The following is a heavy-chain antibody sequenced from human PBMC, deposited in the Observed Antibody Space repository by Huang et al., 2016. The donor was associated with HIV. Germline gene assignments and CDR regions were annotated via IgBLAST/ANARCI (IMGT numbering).Heavy chain of an antibody. CDR3: AMSLRYQYDSRSYWGRYFDY. D-gene: IGHD3-16*01. CDR1: GGSFSDQI. Sequence: QVQLEQSGPAVRKPGSSVKVSCQASGGSFSDQIISWVRQAPGQRFEWMGGMTPLFRAPAYGQEFKGRVTMTAVESTATIYMELNSLTSEDTAVYYCAMSLRYQYDSRSYWGRYFDYWGQGTLVTVSS. V-gene: IGHV1-69*01. CDR2: MTPLFRAP. J-gene: IGHJ4*02.